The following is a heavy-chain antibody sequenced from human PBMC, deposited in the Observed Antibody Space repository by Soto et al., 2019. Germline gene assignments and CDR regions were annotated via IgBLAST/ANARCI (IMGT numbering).Heavy chain of an antibody. V-gene: IGHV1-69*13. D-gene: IGHD6-13*01. CDR1: GGTFSSYA. J-gene: IGHJ6*02. Sequence: ASVKVSCKASGGTFSSYAISWVRQAPGQGLEWMGGIIPIFGTANYAQKFQGRVTITADESTSTAYMELSSLRSEDTAVYYCARTLIAAAGTYYYYGMDVWGQGTTVTVSS. CDR3: ARTLIAAAGTYYYYGMDV. CDR2: IIPIFGTA.